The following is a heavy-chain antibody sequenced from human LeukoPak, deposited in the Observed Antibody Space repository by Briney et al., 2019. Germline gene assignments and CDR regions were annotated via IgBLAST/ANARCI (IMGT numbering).Heavy chain of an antibody. J-gene: IGHJ4*02. CDR3: AKSPRIIVVVQAADSLDY. Sequence: PGGSLRLSCAASGFTFSSYAMSWVRQAPGKGLEWVSAISGSGGSTYYADSVKGRFTISRDNSKNTLYLQMNSLRAEDTAVYYCAKSPRIIVVVQAADSLDYWGQGTLVTVSS. CDR1: GFTFSSYA. D-gene: IGHD2-2*01. V-gene: IGHV3-23*01. CDR2: ISGSGGST.